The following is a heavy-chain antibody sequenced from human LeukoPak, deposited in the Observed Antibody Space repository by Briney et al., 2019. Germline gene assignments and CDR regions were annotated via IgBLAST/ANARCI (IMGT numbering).Heavy chain of an antibody. J-gene: IGHJ6*03. CDR1: GYTFTDYY. CDR2: INPNSGGT. CDR3: AREYYDILTGYDPYYYMDV. D-gene: IGHD3-9*01. Sequence: GASVKVPCKASGYTFTDYYMHWVRQAPGQGLEWMGWINPNSGGTNYAQKFLGRVTMTRDTSISTAYMELSRLKSDDTAVYYCAREYYDILTGYDPYYYMDVWGKGTTVTVSS. V-gene: IGHV1-2*02.